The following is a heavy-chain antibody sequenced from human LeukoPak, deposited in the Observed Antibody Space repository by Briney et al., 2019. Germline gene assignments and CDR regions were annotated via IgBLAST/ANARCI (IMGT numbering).Heavy chain of an antibody. CDR2: MDPSGSQK. CDR1: GITFKWSW. CDR3: AIWTSGNY. J-gene: IGHJ4*02. Sequence: GALRLSFAASGITFKWSWMNWVRQAPGKGLEWVANMDPSGSQKRYVDSVKGRFTISKDNPGTSLYLDMYSLRAEDTAIYYCAIWTSGNYWGQGPLVPVSS. V-gene: IGHV3-7*01. D-gene: IGHD1-1*01.